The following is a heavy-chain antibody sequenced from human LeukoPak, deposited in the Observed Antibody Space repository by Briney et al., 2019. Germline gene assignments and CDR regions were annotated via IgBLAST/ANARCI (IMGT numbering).Heavy chain of an antibody. CDR2: IYYSGST. J-gene: IGHJ5*02. D-gene: IGHD3-3*01. CDR1: GGSLTSSSYY. V-gene: IGHV4-39*07. Sequence: SETLSLTCTVSGGSLTSSSYYWGWIRQPPQKGLEWTGSIYYSGSTYYNPSLKSRVTISVDTSKNQFSLKLSSVTAADTAVYYCARDTTDFWSGYSNWFDPWGQGTLVTVSS. CDR3: ARDTTDFWSGYSNWFDP.